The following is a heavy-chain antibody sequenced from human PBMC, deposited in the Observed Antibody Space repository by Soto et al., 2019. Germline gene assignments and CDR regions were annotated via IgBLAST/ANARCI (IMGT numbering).Heavy chain of an antibody. CDR2: NIPIFGTA. J-gene: IGHJ3*02. D-gene: IGHD5-18*01. V-gene: IGHV1-69*13. Sequence: SVKVSCKASGGNFSSYAISWVRQAPGQGLEWMGGNIPIFGTANYAQKFQGRVTITADESTSTAYMELSSQRSEDTAVYYCARDPELQLWPLGAFDIWGQGTMFTVSS. CDR1: GGNFSSYA. CDR3: ARDPELQLWPLGAFDI.